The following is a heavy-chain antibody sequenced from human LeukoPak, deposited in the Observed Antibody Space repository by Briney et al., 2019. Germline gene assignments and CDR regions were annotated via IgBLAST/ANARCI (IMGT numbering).Heavy chain of an antibody. J-gene: IGHJ4*02. CDR2: IYHSGNT. V-gene: IGHV4-38-2*02. CDR1: GYSISTFYY. D-gene: IGHD4-17*01. CDR3: ARAGYGDSDFDY. Sequence: SETLSLTCTVSGYSISTFYYWGWIRQPPGKGLEWIGSIYHSGNTYYNPSLKSRVTISVDTSKNQFSLKLNSMTAADTAVYYCARAGYGDSDFDYWGQGTLVTVSS.